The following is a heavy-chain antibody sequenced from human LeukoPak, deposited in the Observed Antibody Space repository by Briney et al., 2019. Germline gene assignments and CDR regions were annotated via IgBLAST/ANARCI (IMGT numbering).Heavy chain of an antibody. V-gene: IGHV4-38-2*01. J-gene: IGHJ6*03. Sequence: SETLSLTCAVSGYSISSGYYWGWIRQPPGKGLEWIGSIYHSGSTYYNPSLKSRVTISVDTSKNQFSLKLSSVTAADTAVYYCARARYYYDSSGYHYYYYYYMDVWGKGTTATVSS. CDR2: IYHSGST. D-gene: IGHD3-22*01. CDR3: ARARYYYDSSGYHYYYYYYMDV. CDR1: GYSISSGYY.